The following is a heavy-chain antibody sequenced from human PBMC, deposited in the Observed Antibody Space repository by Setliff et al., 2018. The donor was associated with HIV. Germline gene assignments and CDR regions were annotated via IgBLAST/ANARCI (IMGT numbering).Heavy chain of an antibody. Sequence: GGSLRLSCAASGFTFSNYAMSWVRQAPGEGLEWVSAILSTGERTFYADSVKGRFTVSRDNAKNSLYLQMNSLRVEDTAVYYCARDYLYYNLYNGSPVYGMDLWGQGTTVTVS. J-gene: IGHJ6*02. D-gene: IGHD3-3*01. V-gene: IGHV3-23*01. CDR3: ARDYLYYNLYNGSPVYGMDL. CDR1: GFTFSNYA. CDR2: ILSTGERT.